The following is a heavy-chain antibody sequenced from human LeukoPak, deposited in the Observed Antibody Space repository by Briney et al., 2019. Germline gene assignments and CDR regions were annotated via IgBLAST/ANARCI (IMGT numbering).Heavy chain of an antibody. V-gene: IGHV4-59*08. Sequence: PSETLSLTCNVSGGSISTYYWSWIRQPPGKGLEWIGYISDGGATSYNPSLKGRVTISVDSPKNRFSLRLTSLTAADTALYYCARHGGTLDYFDYWGPGSLVTVSS. CDR3: ARHGGTLDYFDY. D-gene: IGHD1-26*01. CDR1: GGSISTYY. CDR2: ISDGGAT. J-gene: IGHJ4*02.